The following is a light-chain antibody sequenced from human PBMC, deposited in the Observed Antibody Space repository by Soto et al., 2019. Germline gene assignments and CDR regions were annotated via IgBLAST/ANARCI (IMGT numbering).Light chain of an antibody. J-gene: IGKJ5*01. V-gene: IGKV1-12*01. CDR3: QQANSFPIT. CDR2: AAS. Sequence: SQMTQSLCSVCASVGDRVTIPRRASQGISSWLDWYQQKPGKAPKLLIYAASSMQSGVPSRFSGSGSGTDFTLTISSLQPEDFATYYCQQANSFPITFGQGTRLDIK. CDR1: QGISSW.